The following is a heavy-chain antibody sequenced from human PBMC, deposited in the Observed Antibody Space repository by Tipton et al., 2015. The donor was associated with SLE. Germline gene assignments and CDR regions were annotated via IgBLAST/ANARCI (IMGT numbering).Heavy chain of an antibody. CDR2: IYSGGST. CDR3: ARDGGNREDY. Sequence: GSLRLSCAASGFTFSSYSMNWVRQAPGKGLEWVSVIYSGGSTYYADSVKGRFTISRDNSKNTLYLQMNSLRAEDTAVYYCARDGGNREDYWGQGTLVTVSS. J-gene: IGHJ4*02. V-gene: IGHV3-66*02. CDR1: GFTFSSYS. D-gene: IGHD4-23*01.